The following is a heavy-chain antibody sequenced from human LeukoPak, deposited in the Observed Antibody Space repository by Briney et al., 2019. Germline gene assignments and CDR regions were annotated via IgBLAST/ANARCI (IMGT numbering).Heavy chain of an antibody. CDR3: ARAAESSIAAL. Sequence: PSETLSLTCTVSGGSISSGGYYWSWIRQPPGKGLEWIGYIYHSGSTYYNPSLKSRVTISVDRSKNQLSLKLSSVTAADTAVYYCARAAESSIAALWGQGTPVTVSS. V-gene: IGHV4-30-2*01. CDR1: GGSISSGGYY. J-gene: IGHJ4*02. D-gene: IGHD6-6*01. CDR2: IYHSGST.